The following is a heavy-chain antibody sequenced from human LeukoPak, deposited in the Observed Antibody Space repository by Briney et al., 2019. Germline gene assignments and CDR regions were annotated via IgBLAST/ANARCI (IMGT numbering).Heavy chain of an antibody. J-gene: IGHJ4*02. D-gene: IGHD6-19*01. V-gene: IGHV3-23*01. CDR3: AKGLSSGWNLKGSDY. Sequence: LPGGSLRLSCAASGFTFSSYAMSWVRQAPGRGLEWVSSISGSGGTTYYAESVKGRFTISRDNSKNTLYLQMNSLRAEETAVYYCAKGLSSGWNLKGSDYWGQGTLVIVSS. CDR1: GFTFSSYA. CDR2: ISGSGGTT.